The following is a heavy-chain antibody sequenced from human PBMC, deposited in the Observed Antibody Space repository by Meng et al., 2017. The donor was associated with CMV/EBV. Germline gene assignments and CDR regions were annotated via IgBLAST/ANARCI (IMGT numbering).Heavy chain of an antibody. J-gene: IGHJ4*02. CDR2: INHSGST. D-gene: IGHD6-13*01. V-gene: IGHV4-34*01. CDR3: AGGIAAAGTRYFDY. Sequence: VRLQKWGAGLLKPSETLSPTCDVYGGSFSGYYWSWIRQPPGKGLEWIGEINHSGSTNYNPSLKSRVTISVDTSKNQFSLKLSSVTAADTAVYYCAGGIAAAGTRYFDYWGQGTLVTVSS. CDR1: GGSFSGYY.